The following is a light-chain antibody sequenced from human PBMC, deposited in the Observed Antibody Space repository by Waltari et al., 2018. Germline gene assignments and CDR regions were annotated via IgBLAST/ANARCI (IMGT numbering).Light chain of an antibody. V-gene: IGKV4-1*01. CDR3: QQYCTTPLT. CDR2: WAA. J-gene: IGKJ4*01. CDR1: QSVLFSLNNKNY. Sequence: DIVMTQSPDSLAVSLGERATINCKSSQSVLFSLNNKNYLAWYQQKPGQPPKRLIYWAATREYGVPDRFSGSESGTDFNLTISSLQAEDVAVYYCQQYCTTPLTFGGGTKVEIK.